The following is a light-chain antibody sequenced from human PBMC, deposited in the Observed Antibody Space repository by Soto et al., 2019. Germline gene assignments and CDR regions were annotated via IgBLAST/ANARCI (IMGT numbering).Light chain of an antibody. CDR2: GAS. CDR3: QQYGSSLFT. V-gene: IGKV3-20*01. J-gene: IGKJ3*01. Sequence: EIGLTQSPGTLSLPPGERATLSCRASQSVSSSYLAWYQQKPGQAPRLLIYGASSRATGIPDRFSGSGSGTDFTLTISRLEPEDFAVYYCQQYGSSLFTFGPGTKVDIK. CDR1: QSVSSSY.